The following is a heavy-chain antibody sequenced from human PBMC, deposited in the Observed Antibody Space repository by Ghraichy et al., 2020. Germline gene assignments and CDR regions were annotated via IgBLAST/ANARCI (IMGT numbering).Heavy chain of an antibody. D-gene: IGHD4-17*01. J-gene: IGHJ6*03. CDR2: IYYRGST. V-gene: IGHV4-59*01. CDR3: ARGAVTNFGYSYYYYMDV. CDR1: GGSISSYY. Sequence: SETLSLTCTVSGGSISSYYWSWIRQPPGKGLEWIGYIYYRGSTNYNPSLKSRVTISVDTSKNQFSLKLSSVTAADTTVYYCARGAVTNFGYSYYYYMDVWGKGTTVTVSS.